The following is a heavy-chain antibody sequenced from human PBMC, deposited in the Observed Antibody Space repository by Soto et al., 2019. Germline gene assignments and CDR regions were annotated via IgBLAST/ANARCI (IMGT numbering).Heavy chain of an antibody. CDR1: GFTFSSYA. CDR2: ISGSGGST. CDR3: AKTLTISRNRIAVAGGPFDY. V-gene: IGHV3-23*01. Sequence: EVQLLESGGGLVQPGGSLRLSCAASGFTFSSYAMSWVRQAPGKGLEWVSAISGSGGSTYYADSVKGRFTISRDNSKNTLYLQMNSLRAEDTAVYYCAKTLTISRNRIAVAGGPFDYWGQGTLVTVSS. J-gene: IGHJ4*02. D-gene: IGHD6-19*01.